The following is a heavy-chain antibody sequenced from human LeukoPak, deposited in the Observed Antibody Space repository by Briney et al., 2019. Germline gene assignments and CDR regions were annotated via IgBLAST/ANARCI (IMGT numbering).Heavy chain of an antibody. Sequence: SSETLSLTCTVSGGSISSYYWSWIRQPPVKALEWIGYIYYSGSTNYNPSLKSRVTISVDTSKNQFSLKLSSVTAADTAVYYCPRHDGSSWYYALDVWGQGTMVTVSS. CDR2: IYYSGST. J-gene: IGHJ3*01. CDR1: GGSISSYY. CDR3: PRHDGSSWYYALDV. D-gene: IGHD6-13*01. V-gene: IGHV4-59*01.